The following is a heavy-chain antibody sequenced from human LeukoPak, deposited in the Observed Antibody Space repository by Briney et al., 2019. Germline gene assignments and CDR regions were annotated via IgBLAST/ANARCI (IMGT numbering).Heavy chain of an antibody. CDR3: AKVQEMDTILPPFHY. D-gene: IGHD5-24*01. Sequence: PGGSLRLSCAASGFTFSSHWIHWVRQAPGKGLVWVSRINNDGSDTTYADSVKGRFTISRDNAKNTLYLQMNSLRAADTAIYYCAKVQEMDTILPPFHYWGQGTLVTVSS. CDR2: INNDGSDT. J-gene: IGHJ4*02. CDR1: GFTFSSHW. V-gene: IGHV3-74*01.